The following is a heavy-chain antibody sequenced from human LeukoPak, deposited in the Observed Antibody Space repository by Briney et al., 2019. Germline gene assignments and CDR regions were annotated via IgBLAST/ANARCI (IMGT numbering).Heavy chain of an antibody. CDR2: IYHTGST. CDR3: AAGICSGGTCYPYYYSMDV. V-gene: IGHV4-59*11. CDR1: DASMSGHY. D-gene: IGHD2-15*01. Sequence: SETLSLTCTVSDASMSGHYWSWIRQPPGQGLEWIGYIYHTGSTNYNPSLNSRAAASMDAPTNPFYLKLTSVTAADAAVYYCAAGICSGGTCYPYYYSMDVWGKGTTVTVSS. J-gene: IGHJ6*03.